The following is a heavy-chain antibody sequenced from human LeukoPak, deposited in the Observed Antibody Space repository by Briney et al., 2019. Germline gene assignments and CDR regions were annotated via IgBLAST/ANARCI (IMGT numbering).Heavy chain of an antibody. D-gene: IGHD2-2*01. J-gene: IGHJ6*02. CDR2: INHSGST. CDR1: GESFSGYY. Sequence: SETLSLTCAVYGESFSGYYWTWIRQPPGKGLEWIGEINHSGSTNYNPSLKSRVTILVDTSKNQFSLKLSSVTAADTAVYYCARGYCSSTSCYYYYGMDVWGQGTTVTVSS. CDR3: ARGYCSSTSCYYYYGMDV. V-gene: IGHV4-34*01.